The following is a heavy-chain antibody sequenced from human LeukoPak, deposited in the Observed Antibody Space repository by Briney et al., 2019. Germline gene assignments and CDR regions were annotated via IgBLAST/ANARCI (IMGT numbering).Heavy chain of an antibody. CDR3: ARDSIVVVPAAIGH. CDR2: IYHSGST. V-gene: IGHV4-38-2*02. Sequence: SETLSLTCTVSGYSISSGYYWGCIQQPPGKGLEWIGSIYHSGSTYYNPSLKSRVTISVDTTKNQFSLKLSSVTAADTAVYYCARDSIVVVPAAIGHWGQGTLVTVSS. D-gene: IGHD2-2*01. CDR1: GYSISSGYY. J-gene: IGHJ5*02.